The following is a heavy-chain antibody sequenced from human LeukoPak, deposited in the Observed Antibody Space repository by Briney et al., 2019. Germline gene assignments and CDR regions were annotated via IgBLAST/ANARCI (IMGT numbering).Heavy chain of an antibody. V-gene: IGHV4-34*01. J-gene: IGHJ5*02. Sequence: PSETLSLTCAVYGGSFSGYYWSWIRQPPGKGLEWIGEINHSGSTNYNPSLKSRVTISVDTSKNQFSLKLSSVTAADTAVYYCASSIAAAGIGGGGDPANWFDPWGPGTLVTVSS. CDR1: GGSFSGYY. D-gene: IGHD6-13*01. CDR3: ASSIAAAGIGGGGDPANWFDP. CDR2: INHSGST.